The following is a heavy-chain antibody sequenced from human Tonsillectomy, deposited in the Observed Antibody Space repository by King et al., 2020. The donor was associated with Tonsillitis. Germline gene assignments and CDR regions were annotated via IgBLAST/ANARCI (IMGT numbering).Heavy chain of an antibody. CDR2: INQDGNQK. CDR3: ARESMGRIVEGYYYYYYMDV. CDR1: GFTFSTYW. V-gene: IGHV3-7*03. D-gene: IGHD2/OR15-2a*01. J-gene: IGHJ6*03. Sequence: EVQLVESGGGLVQPGGSLRLSCAASGFTFSTYWMSWVRQAPGKGLEWVANINQDGNQKYSVDSVKGRFTISRDNAKNSLYLQMNSLRAEDTAVYYCARESMGRIVEGYYYYYYMDVWGKGTTVTVSS.